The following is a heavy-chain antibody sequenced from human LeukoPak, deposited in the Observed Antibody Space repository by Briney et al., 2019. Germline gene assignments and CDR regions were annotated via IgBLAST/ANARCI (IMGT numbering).Heavy chain of an antibody. V-gene: IGHV3-15*01. CDR1: GFTFSSYW. CDR2: IKSKTDGGTT. D-gene: IGHD2-15*01. Sequence: PGGSLRLSCAASGFTFSSYWMSWVRQAPGKGLEWVGRIKSKTDGGTTDYAAPVKGRFTISRDDSKNTLYLQMNSLKTEDTAVYYCTYCSGGSCYDWAEYFQHWGQGTLVTVSS. J-gene: IGHJ1*01. CDR3: TYCSGGSCYDWAEYFQH.